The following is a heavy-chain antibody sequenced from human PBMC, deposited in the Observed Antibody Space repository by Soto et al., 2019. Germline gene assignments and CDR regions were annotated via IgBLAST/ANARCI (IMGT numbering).Heavy chain of an antibody. D-gene: IGHD6-19*01. J-gene: IGHJ6*02. V-gene: IGHV3-30*18. CDR2: ISYDGSNK. CDR1: GFTFSSYG. Sequence: QVQLVESGGGVVQPGRSLRLSCAASGFTFSSYGMHWVRQAPGKGLEWVAVISYDGSNKYYADSVKGRFTISRDNSKNTLYLQMNSLRAEDTAVYYCAKSSLAVAYSGDGMDVWGQGTTVTVSS. CDR3: AKSSLAVAYSGDGMDV.